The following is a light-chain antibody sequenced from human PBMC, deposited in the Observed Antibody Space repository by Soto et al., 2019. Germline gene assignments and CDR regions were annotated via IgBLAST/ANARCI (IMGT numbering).Light chain of an antibody. Sequence: QSALTQPASVSGSPGQSITISCSGTSSDVGSYDHVAWYQQFPGKTPKLMIYEVSNRPSGVSSRFSGSKSGNTASLTISGLQAEDEADYYCASYTIGTTLYVFGTGTKLTVL. V-gene: IGLV2-14*01. CDR3: ASYTIGTTLYV. CDR1: SSDVGSYDH. J-gene: IGLJ1*01. CDR2: EVS.